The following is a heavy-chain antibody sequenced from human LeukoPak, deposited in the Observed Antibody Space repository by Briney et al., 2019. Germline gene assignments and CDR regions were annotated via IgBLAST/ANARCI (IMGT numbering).Heavy chain of an antibody. CDR2: IWYDGSNK. Sequence: TGRSLRLSCAASGFTFSNYAMHWVRQAPGKGLEWVAVIWYDGSNKYYADSVKGRFTISRDNAKNSLYLQMNSLRAEATAVYYCARVGYYGSGSYYKWEYFQHWGQGTLVTVSS. CDR3: ARVGYYGSGSYYKWEYFQH. CDR1: GFTFSNYA. D-gene: IGHD3-10*01. V-gene: IGHV3-33*01. J-gene: IGHJ1*01.